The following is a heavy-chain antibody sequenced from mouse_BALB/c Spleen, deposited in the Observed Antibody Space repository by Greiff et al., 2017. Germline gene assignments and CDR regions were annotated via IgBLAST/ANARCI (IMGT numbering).Heavy chain of an antibody. Sequence: EVKLQESGPSLVKPSQTLSLTCSVTGDSITSCYWNWIRKFPGNKLEYMGYISYSGSTYYNPSLKSRSSITRDTSKNQYYLQLNSVTTEDTATYYCARYGNYFDYWGQGTTLTVSS. J-gene: IGHJ2*01. CDR1: GDSITSCY. D-gene: IGHD1-1*02. CDR2: ISYSGST. V-gene: IGHV3-8*02. CDR3: ARYGNYFDY.